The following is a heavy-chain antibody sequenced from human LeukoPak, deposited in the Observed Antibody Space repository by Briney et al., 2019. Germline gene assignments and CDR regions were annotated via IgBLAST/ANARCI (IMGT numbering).Heavy chain of an antibody. J-gene: IGHJ4*02. V-gene: IGHV3-74*01. Sequence: GGSLRLSCAVSGLPFSAYWMSWIRQVPGEGPVWVARINHDGTITHYADSVKGRFTISRDNGNNILYLQITSLRPEDTAVYYCTRDVWGNSDYWGQGTLVTVSS. CDR1: GLPFSAYW. D-gene: IGHD7-27*01. CDR2: INHDGTIT. CDR3: TRDVWGNSDY.